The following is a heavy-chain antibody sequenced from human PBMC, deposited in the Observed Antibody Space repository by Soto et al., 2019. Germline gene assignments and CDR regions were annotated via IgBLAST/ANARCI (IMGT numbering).Heavy chain of an antibody. D-gene: IGHD1-26*01. Sequence: PGGSLRLSCAASGFTVSSNYMSWVRQAPGKGLEWVSVIYSGGSTYYADSVKGRFTISRDNSKNTLYLQMNSLRAEDTAVYYCARDRNIGSYSGDWYFDLWGRGTLVTVSS. V-gene: IGHV3-53*01. CDR1: GFTVSSNY. CDR3: ARDRNIGSYSGDWYFDL. CDR2: IYSGGST. J-gene: IGHJ2*01.